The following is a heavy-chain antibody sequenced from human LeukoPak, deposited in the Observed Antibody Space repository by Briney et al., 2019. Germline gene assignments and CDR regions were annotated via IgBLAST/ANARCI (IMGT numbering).Heavy chain of an antibody. V-gene: IGHV3-30*01. J-gene: IGHJ4*02. CDR1: SFTVSSYA. Sequence: GRCLSLSCAPASFTVSSYAMDSASQPPGEWSEWQAVISYDGSNKYYADSVKGRFTISRDNSKNTLYLQMNSLRAEDTAVYYCAREYAAAGYFYYWGQGTLVTVSS. D-gene: IGHD6-13*01. CDR2: ISYDGSNK. CDR3: AREYAAAGYFYY.